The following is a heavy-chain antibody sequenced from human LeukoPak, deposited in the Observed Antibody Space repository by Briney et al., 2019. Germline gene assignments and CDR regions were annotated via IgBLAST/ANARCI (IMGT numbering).Heavy chain of an antibody. CDR1: GGTFSSYA. CDR2: IIPIFGIA. CDR3: ARDRKAYCGGDCYSGMVY. J-gene: IGHJ4*02. Sequence: GASVKVSCKASGGTFSSYAISWVRQAPGQGLEWMGGIIPIFGIANYAQKFQGRVTITADESTSTAYMELSSLRSEDTAVYYCARDRKAYCGGDCYSGMVYWGQGTLVTVSS. V-gene: IGHV1-69*13. D-gene: IGHD2-21*02.